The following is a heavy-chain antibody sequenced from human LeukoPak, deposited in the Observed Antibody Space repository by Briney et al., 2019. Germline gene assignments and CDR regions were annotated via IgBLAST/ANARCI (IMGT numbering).Heavy chain of an antibody. J-gene: IGHJ4*02. V-gene: IGHV3-30*02. D-gene: IGHD6-19*01. Sequence: GGSLRLSCTASGFTFSSYGMHWVRQAPGKGLEWVAYIRYDGGNKQYADSVRGRFTIFRDNSKNTLYLQMNSLRAEDTAVYYCAKDFRRAVAGYYFDYWGQGTLVTVSS. CDR2: IRYDGGNK. CDR1: GFTFSSYG. CDR3: AKDFRRAVAGYYFDY.